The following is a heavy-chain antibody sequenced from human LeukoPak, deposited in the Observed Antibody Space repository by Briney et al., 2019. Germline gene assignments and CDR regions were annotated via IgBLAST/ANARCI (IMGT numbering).Heavy chain of an antibody. Sequence: PGGSLRHSCAASGFTFRHYWMTWVRQAPGKGLEWVANINQDGSEKHHVDSVEGRFTISRDNAENSLYLQMNSLRAEDTAVYYCAKTISDGYIGWGQGTLVTVSS. V-gene: IGHV3-7*01. J-gene: IGHJ4*02. CDR1: GFTFRHYW. CDR2: INQDGSEK. CDR3: AKTISDGYIG. D-gene: IGHD2-21*02.